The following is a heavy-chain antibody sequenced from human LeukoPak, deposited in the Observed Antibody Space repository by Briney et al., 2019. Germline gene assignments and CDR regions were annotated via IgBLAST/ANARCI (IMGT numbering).Heavy chain of an antibody. Sequence: GASVKVSCKASGGTFSTHAISWVRQAPGQGLEWMGGLIPIFALANYAQKFQGRLTITADESTDTAYLELSSLRFEDTAVYYCARFIEWLRTFDYWGQGTLVTVSS. CDR1: GGTFSTHA. V-gene: IGHV1-69*13. CDR2: LIPIFALA. J-gene: IGHJ4*02. D-gene: IGHD5-12*01. CDR3: ARFIEWLRTFDY.